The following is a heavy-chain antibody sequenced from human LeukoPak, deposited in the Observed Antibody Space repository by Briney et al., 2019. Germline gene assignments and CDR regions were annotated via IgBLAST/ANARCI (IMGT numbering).Heavy chain of an antibody. J-gene: IGHJ4*02. CDR3: ARPPGYDSDY. V-gene: IGHV3-23*01. Sequence: PGGSLRLSCAASGFTFSNYAMTWVRQAPGRGLEWVSVISDSGGNTFYADSVKGRFTISRDNSKNTLYLQMNSLRAEDTAVHYCARPPGYDSDYWGQGTLVTVSS. CDR2: ISDSGGNT. D-gene: IGHD5-12*01. CDR1: GFTFSNYA.